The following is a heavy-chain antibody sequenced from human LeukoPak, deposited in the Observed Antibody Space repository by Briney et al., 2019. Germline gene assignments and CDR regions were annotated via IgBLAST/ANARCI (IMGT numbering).Heavy chain of an antibody. D-gene: IGHD6-13*01. Sequence: GGSLRLSCAASGFIVSDKYMSWVRQAPGKGLEWISVIYSDGNTYYADSVKGRFTISRDNSKNTLLLQMDSLRVEDTAVYYCTRGHYSNTLGGQGTLVTVSS. CDR3: TRGHYSNTL. J-gene: IGHJ4*02. CDR2: IYSDGNT. CDR1: GFIVSDKY. V-gene: IGHV3-66*01.